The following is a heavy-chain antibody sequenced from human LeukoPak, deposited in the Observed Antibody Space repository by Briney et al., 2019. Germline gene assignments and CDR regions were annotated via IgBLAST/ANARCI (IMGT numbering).Heavy chain of an antibody. CDR2: INHSGST. V-gene: IGHV4-34*01. CDR3: ARGSGNGGNSVLGC. Sequence: PSETLPLTCAVYGGSFIDYYWSWIRQPPGKGLEWIGDINHSGSTNYNPSLESRVTISEDMSKNQFSLKLRSVTAADTAVYYCARGSGNGGNSVLGCWGQGTLVTVSS. CDR1: GGSFIDYY. D-gene: IGHD4-23*01. J-gene: IGHJ4*02.